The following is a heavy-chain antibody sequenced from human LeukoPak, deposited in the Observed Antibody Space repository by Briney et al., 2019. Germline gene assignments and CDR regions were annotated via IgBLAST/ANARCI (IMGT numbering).Heavy chain of an antibody. D-gene: IGHD3-10*01. CDR3: ARDPILNTMVRGVIRYGMDV. V-gene: IGHV3-21*01. J-gene: IGHJ6*02. CDR2: ISSSSSYI. CDR1: GFTFSSYS. Sequence: LGGSLRLSCAASGFTFSSYSMNWVRQAPGKGLEWVSSISSSSSYIYHADSVKGRFAISRDNAKNSLYLQMNSLRAEDTAVYYCARDPILNTMVRGVIRYGMDVWGQGTTVTVSS.